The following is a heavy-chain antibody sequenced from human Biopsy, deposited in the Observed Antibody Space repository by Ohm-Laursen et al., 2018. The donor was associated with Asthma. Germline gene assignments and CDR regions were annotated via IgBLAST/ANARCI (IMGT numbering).Heavy chain of an antibody. J-gene: IGHJ6*02. CDR3: ARGPELDV. V-gene: IGHV4-34*01. CDR1: PGSFSGFF. CDR2: TNERGVT. Sequence: PLDTLSLTCDVYPGSFSGFFWTWIRQSPGKGLEWIGETNERGVTNNNPSLKSRVIISIDTYWNRVSLKLTSVTAADTAVYYCARGPELDVWGQGTTVTVSS.